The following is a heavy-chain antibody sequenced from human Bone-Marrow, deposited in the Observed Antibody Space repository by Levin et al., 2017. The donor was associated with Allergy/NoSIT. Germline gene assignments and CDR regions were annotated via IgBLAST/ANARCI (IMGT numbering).Heavy chain of an antibody. Sequence: GESLKISCAATEFTFRNKWMSWVRQAPGKGLEWVANIKGDGSQKYYVGSVKGRFTISRDNANYALYLEMNNLRAEDTAIYYCASLNRGYYYPFDAFEVWGQGTLVTVSS. J-gene: IGHJ3*01. CDR2: IKGDGSQK. CDR1: EFTFRNKW. D-gene: IGHD3-3*01. CDR3: ASLNRGYYYPFDAFEV. V-gene: IGHV3-7*01.